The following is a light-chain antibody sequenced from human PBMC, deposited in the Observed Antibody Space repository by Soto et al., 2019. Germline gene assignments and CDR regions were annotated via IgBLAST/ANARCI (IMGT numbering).Light chain of an antibody. CDR3: QHYNSYSEA. J-gene: IGKJ1*01. Sequence: DIQMTQSPSTLSASVGDRVTITCRASQSIRSWLAWYQQKPEKAPKLLIYKASTLKSGVPSRFSGSGSGTEFTLTISSLQPDDFATYYCQHYNSYSEAFGQGTKVDIK. V-gene: IGKV1-5*03. CDR2: KAS. CDR1: QSIRSW.